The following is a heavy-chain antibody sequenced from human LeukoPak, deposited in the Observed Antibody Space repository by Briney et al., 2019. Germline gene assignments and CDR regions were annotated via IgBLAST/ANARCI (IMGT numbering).Heavy chain of an antibody. Sequence: SETLSLTCTVSGGSISSSSYYWGWIRQPPGKGLEWIGSIYYSGSTYYNPSLKSRVTISVDTSKNQFSLKLSSVTAADTAVYYCARDEFGDFQGFDYWGQGTRVTVSS. D-gene: IGHD4-17*01. CDR3: ARDEFGDFQGFDY. J-gene: IGHJ4*02. CDR1: GGSISSSSYY. V-gene: IGHV4-39*02. CDR2: IYYSGST.